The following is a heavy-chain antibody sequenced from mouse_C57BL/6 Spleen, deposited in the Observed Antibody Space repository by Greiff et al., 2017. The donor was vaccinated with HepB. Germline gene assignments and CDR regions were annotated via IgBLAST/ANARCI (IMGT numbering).Heavy chain of an antibody. D-gene: IGHD3-1*01. Sequence: QVQLQQSGAELVRPGTSVKVSCKASGYAFTNYLIEWVKQRPGQGLEWIGVINPGSGGTNYNEKFKGKATLTADKSSSTAYMQLSSLTSEDSAVYFCARGHPGYYFDYWGQGTTLTVSS. V-gene: IGHV1-54*01. J-gene: IGHJ2*01. CDR1: GYAFTNYL. CDR2: INPGSGGT. CDR3: ARGHPGYYFDY.